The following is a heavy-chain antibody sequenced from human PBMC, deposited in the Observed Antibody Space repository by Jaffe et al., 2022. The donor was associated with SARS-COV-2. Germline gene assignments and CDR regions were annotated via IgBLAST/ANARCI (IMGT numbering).Heavy chain of an antibody. Sequence: EVQLVESGGGLVQPGGSLRLSCAASGFTFSSYWMSWVRQAPGKGLEWVANIKQDGSEKYYVDSVKGRFTISRDNAKNSLYLQMNSLRAEDTAVYYCAKETYSSSWDCFDYWGQGTLVTVSS. D-gene: IGHD6-13*01. CDR1: GFTFSSYW. CDR2: IKQDGSEK. CDR3: AKETYSSSWDCFDY. J-gene: IGHJ4*02. V-gene: IGHV3-7*03.